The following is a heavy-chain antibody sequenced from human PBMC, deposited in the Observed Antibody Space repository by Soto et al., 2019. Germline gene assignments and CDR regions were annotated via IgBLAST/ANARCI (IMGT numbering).Heavy chain of an antibody. CDR3: ARSLYYDFWSGYYTDYYYYGMDV. CDR2: ISSSGSTI. Sequence: WGSLRLSCAASGFTFIDYYISLIRQSPGKWLEWVSYISSSGSTIYYADSVKGRFTISRDNAKNSLYLQMNSLRAEDTAVYYCARSLYYDFWSGYYTDYYYYGMDVWGQGTTVTVSS. CDR1: GFTFIDYY. V-gene: IGHV3-11*01. J-gene: IGHJ6*02. D-gene: IGHD3-3*01.